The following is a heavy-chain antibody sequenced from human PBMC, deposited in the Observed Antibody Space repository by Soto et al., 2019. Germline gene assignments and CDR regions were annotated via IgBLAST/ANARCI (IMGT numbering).Heavy chain of an antibody. D-gene: IGHD5-12*01. Sequence: SGGSLRLSCRVSGFTFNNSGMHWVRQAPGKGLEWMAVISYDGSDKYYADFVKGRVIISRDNSKNTLNLEVNSLRAEDTATYYCVKDRVPGAYGHYYGMDVWGQGTTVTVSS. V-gene: IGHV3-30*18. J-gene: IGHJ6*02. CDR2: ISYDGSDK. CDR3: VKDRVPGAYGHYYGMDV. CDR1: GFTFNNSG.